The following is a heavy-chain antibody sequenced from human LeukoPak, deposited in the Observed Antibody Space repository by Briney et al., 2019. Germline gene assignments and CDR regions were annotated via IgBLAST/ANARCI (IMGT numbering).Heavy chain of an antibody. CDR1: GFTFSGYS. V-gene: IGHV3-21*01. Sequence: GGSLRLSCGASGFTFSGYSMNWVRQAPGKGLEWVSSISTSSSYIYYADSVKGRFTISRDNAKKSLYLQMTSLRAEDTAVYYCTRVSWRGEIFWGQGTLVSVSS. CDR2: ISTSSSYI. CDR3: TRVSWRGEIF. J-gene: IGHJ4*02. D-gene: IGHD3-3*01.